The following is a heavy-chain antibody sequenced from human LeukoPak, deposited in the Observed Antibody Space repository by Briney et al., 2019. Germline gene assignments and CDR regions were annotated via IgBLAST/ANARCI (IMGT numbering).Heavy chain of an antibody. CDR2: IYPGDSDT. CDR1: GYSFTGYW. CDR3: ARARTIGYCSGGSCYPRSPYYFDY. Sequence: GESLKISCKGSGYSFTGYWIGWVRRMPGKGLEWMGIIYPGDSDTRYSPSFQGQVTISADKSISTAYLQWSSLRASDTAMYYCARARTIGYCSGGSCYPRSPYYFDYWGQGTLVTVSS. D-gene: IGHD2-15*01. J-gene: IGHJ4*02. V-gene: IGHV5-51*01.